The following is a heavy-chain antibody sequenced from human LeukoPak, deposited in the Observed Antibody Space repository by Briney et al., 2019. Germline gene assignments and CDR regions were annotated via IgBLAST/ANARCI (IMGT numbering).Heavy chain of an antibody. CDR1: GYTFNGSY. D-gene: IGHD6-25*01. Sequence: ASVKVSRRASGYTFNGSYMYWVRQAPGQGLEWMGWINPNPGGTNYAQRFQGRVTMTRDTSISTAYMELSRLRSDDTAVYYCARNIATVSDTFDFWGQGTMVTISS. CDR3: ARNIATVSDTFDF. CDR2: INPNPGGT. V-gene: IGHV1-2*02. J-gene: IGHJ3*01.